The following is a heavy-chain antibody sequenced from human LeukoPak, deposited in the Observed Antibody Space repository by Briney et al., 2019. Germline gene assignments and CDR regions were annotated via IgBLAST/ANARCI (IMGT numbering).Heavy chain of an antibody. D-gene: IGHD4-23*01. J-gene: IGHJ4*02. V-gene: IGHV3-15*01. CDR3: TTTLRWDYFDY. CDR1: GFTFSDYY. CDR2: IKSKTDGGTT. Sequence: GGSLRLSCAASGFTFSDYYMSWIRQAPGKGLEWVGRIKSKTDGGTTDYAAPVKGRFTISRDDSKNTLYLQMNSLKTEDTAVYYCTTTLRWDYFDYWGQGTLVTVSS.